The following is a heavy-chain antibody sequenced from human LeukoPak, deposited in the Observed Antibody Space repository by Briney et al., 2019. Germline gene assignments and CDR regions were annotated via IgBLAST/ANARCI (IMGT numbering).Heavy chain of an antibody. CDR2: ITGSGAST. CDR1: GFTFSSYA. V-gene: IGHV3-23*01. CDR3: AKGGSSGWKDYFDY. J-gene: IGHJ4*02. Sequence: PGGSLRLSCAVSGFTFSSYAMSWVRQAPGKGLEWVSVITGSGASTDYADSVKGRFTISRDNSKNTLYLQMNSLGAEDTGVYYCAKGGSSGWKDYFDYWGQGTLVTVSS. D-gene: IGHD6-19*01.